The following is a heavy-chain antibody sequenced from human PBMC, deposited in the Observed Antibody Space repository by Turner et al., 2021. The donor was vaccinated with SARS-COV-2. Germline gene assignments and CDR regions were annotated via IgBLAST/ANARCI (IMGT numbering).Heavy chain of an antibody. CDR3: ARAYGSGSYGHYYGMDV. CDR1: GQPFTSYG. CDR2: FSAYNGNT. Sequence: QGQLVQSGPEVKMPGASVMVCCKDSGQPFTSYGITWVRQAPGQGLEWMGWFSAYNGNTNYARMLQGRVPLTTDATTSTAYMELRCLRSVDTAVYDCARAYGSGSYGHYYGMDVWGQGTTVTVSS. V-gene: IGHV1-18*01. J-gene: IGHJ6*02. D-gene: IGHD3-10*01.